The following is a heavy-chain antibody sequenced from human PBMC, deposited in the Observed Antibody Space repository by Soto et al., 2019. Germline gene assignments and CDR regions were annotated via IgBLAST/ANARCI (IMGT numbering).Heavy chain of an antibody. D-gene: IGHD2-2*01. CDR3: AREGCSRTSCYIGGYYYDSGIYV. J-gene: IGHJ6*02. CDR2: ISAYDGNT. CDR1: GYTFTSYG. Sequence: QVQLVQSGAEVKKPGASVKVSCKASGYTFTSYGISWVRQAPGQGLEWMGWISAYDGNTNYAQKLQGRVTMTTDTSTSTAYNELRSLRSDDTAVYYCAREGCSRTSCYIGGYYYDSGIYVWGQGTTVTVS. V-gene: IGHV1-18*01.